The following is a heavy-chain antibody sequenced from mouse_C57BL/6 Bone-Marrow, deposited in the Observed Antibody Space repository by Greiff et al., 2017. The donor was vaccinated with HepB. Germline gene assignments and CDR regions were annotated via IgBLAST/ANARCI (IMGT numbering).Heavy chain of an antibody. Sequence: VQLQQSGAELVRPGTSVKMSCKASGYTFTNYWLGWAKQRPGHGLEWIGDIYPGGGYTNHNEKFTGKATLTADKSSSTADMQFSSLTSEDSASYYGARSDGSSFYWYFDVGGTGTTVTVSS. CDR1: GYTFTNYW. CDR2: IYPGGGYT. J-gene: IGHJ1*03. V-gene: IGHV1-63*01. CDR3: ARSDGSSFYWYFDV. D-gene: IGHD1-1*01.